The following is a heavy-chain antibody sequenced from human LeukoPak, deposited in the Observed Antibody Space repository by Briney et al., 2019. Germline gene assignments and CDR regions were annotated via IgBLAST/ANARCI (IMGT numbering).Heavy chain of an antibody. CDR2: INKSGGRT. Sequence: RSGRSLRLSCAASGFIFSNYAMSWVRQPPGKGLEWVSDINKSGGRTRYADSVKGRFTISRDNAKNSLYLQMNSLRAEDTAVYYCARVRYCSSTSCLSFDPWGQGTLVTVSS. V-gene: IGHV3-20*04. D-gene: IGHD2-2*01. CDR3: ARVRYCSSTSCLSFDP. J-gene: IGHJ5*02. CDR1: GFIFSNYA.